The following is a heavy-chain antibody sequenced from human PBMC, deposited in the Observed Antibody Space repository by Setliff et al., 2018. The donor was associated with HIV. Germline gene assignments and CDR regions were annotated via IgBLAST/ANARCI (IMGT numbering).Heavy chain of an antibody. J-gene: IGHJ4*02. CDR2: VYSSGST. V-gene: IGHV4-39*01. CDR1: GGSISSSGPGYY. D-gene: IGHD3-3*01. Sequence: SETLSLTCTVSGGSISSSGPGYYWGWVRQAPGGGLEWIGSVYSSGSTYYNPPLKSRVTISLDTSKNQLSLRLTSMTAADTEVYYCARSQPDTIFGVVIFDYWGQGKMVTVSS. CDR3: ARSQPDTIFGVVIFDY.